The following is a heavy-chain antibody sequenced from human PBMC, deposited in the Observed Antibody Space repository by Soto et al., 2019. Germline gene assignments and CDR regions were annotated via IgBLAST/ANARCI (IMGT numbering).Heavy chain of an antibody. Sequence: PSETLSLTCTVSGDSMSISNWWNWVRQPPGKGLEWIGEAHHSGRTNYNPSLKSRVTISVDRSQNLFSLQLTSVTAADTAVYFCARSEATALDFWGQGILVTVS. V-gene: IGHV4-4*02. CDR1: GDSMSISNW. CDR2: AHHSGRT. CDR3: ARSEATALDF. J-gene: IGHJ4*02.